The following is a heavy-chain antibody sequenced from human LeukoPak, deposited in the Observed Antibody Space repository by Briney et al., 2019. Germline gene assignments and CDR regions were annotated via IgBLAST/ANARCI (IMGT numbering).Heavy chain of an antibody. CDR1: GFTFSHYA. CDR2: ISHDGDNK. D-gene: IGHD3-3*01. CDR3: ARASYYDFWSGYSPFDY. J-gene: IGHJ4*02. V-gene: IGHV3-30-3*01. Sequence: GGSLRLSCAASGFTFSHYAIHWVRQAPGRGLEWVAVISHDGDNKYYGDSVKGRFTISRDNSKNTLYLQMNSLRPEDTAVYYCARASYYDFWSGYSPFDYWGQGTLVTVSS.